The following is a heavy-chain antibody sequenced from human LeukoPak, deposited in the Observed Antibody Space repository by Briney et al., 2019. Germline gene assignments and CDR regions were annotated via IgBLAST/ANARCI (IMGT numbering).Heavy chain of an antibody. CDR3: AKEALPYYYDSSGYYFDY. J-gene: IGHJ4*02. CDR1: GFTFDDYA. CDR2: ISGDGGST. D-gene: IGHD3-22*01. V-gene: IGHV3-43*02. Sequence: GGSLRLSCAASGFTFDDYAMHWVRQAPGKGLEWVSLISGDGGSTYYADSVKGRFTISRDNSKNSLYPQMNSLRTEDTALYYCAKEALPYYYDSSGYYFDYWGQGTLVTVSS.